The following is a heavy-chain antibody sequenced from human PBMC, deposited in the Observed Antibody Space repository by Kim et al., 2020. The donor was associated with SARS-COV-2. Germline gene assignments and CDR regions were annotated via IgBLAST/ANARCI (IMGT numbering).Heavy chain of an antibody. CDR3: ARDRGNRYGAYHFDP. Sequence: PSLKSRVTISVDTSKNQFSLKLSSVTAADTAVYYCARDRGNRYGAYHFDPWGQGTLVTVSS. V-gene: IGHV4-59*01. D-gene: IGHD5-18*01. J-gene: IGHJ5*02.